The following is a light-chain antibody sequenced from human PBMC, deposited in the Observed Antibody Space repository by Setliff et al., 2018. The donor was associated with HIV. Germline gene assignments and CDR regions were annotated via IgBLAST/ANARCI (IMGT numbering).Light chain of an antibody. J-gene: IGLJ2*01. Sequence: QSALAQPPSVSGAPGQRVTISCTGSSSNIGAGYDVHWYQQLPGTAPKLLIYGNSNRSSGVPDRFSGSESGTSASLAITVLQAEDEADYYCQSYDSSLSGSVFGGGTKVTVL. CDR2: GNS. V-gene: IGLV1-40*01. CDR3: QSYDSSLSGSV. CDR1: SSNIGAGYD.